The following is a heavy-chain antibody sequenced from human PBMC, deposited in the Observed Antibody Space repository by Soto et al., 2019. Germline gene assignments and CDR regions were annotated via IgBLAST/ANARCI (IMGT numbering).Heavy chain of an antibody. D-gene: IGHD4-17*01. CDR1: GFSLTTSGVC. J-gene: IGHJ4*02. Sequence: SGPTLVNPTQTLTLTCTFSGFSLTTSGVCVGWIRQSPGKALEWLALIDWDDDKYYHTFLKTRLTISRDTSRNQVVLTMTNMDPVDTATYYCARTSGYGGNPFEYWGQGTLVTSPQ. CDR2: IDWDDDK. V-gene: IGHV2-70*01. CDR3: ARTSGYGGNPFEY.